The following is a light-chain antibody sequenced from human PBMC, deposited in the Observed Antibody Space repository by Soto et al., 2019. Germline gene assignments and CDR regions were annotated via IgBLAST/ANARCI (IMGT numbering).Light chain of an antibody. CDR1: SSNVGAGYD. J-gene: IGLJ1*01. CDR2: GNY. V-gene: IGLV1-40*01. Sequence: QSVRTQPPSVSGAPGQRVTISCTGSSSNVGAGYDVHWYQQLPGTAPKLLIYGNYNRPSGVPDRFSGSKSGTSASLAITGLQAEDEVDYYCQSYDNSLSNYVFGTGTKVTVL. CDR3: QSYDNSLSNYV.